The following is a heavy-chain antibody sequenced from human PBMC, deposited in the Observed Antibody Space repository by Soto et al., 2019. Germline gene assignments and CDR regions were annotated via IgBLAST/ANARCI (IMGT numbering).Heavy chain of an antibody. D-gene: IGHD3-9*01. V-gene: IGHV1-69*13. J-gene: IGHJ5*02. CDR2: IIPIFGTA. CDR3: ARWLRYFDWLGWFDP. Sequence: SLKVSCQASGGTFSSCASTWVRQAPGQGLEWMGGIIPIFGTANYAQKFQGRVTITADESTSTAYMELSSLRSEDTAVYDCARWLRYFDWLGWFDPWGQGTLVTVS. CDR1: GGTFSSCA.